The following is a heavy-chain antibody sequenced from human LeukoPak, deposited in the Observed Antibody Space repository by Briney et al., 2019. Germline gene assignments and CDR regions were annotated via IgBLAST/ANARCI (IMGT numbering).Heavy chain of an antibody. V-gene: IGHV3-33*01. J-gene: IGHJ6*02. D-gene: IGHD4-17*01. CDR1: GFTFSSYG. CDR2: IWYDGSNK. Sequence: GRSLRLSCAASGFTFSSYGMHWVRQAPGKGLEWVAVIWYDGSNKYYADSVKGRFTISRDDSKNTAYLQMNSLKTEDTAVYFCASPIHNGDYDYFYGMDVWGQGTTVTVSS. CDR3: ASPIHNGDYDYFYGMDV.